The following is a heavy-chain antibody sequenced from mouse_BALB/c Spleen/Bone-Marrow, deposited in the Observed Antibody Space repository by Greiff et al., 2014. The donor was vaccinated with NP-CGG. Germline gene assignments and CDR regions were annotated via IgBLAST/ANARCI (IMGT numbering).Heavy chain of an antibody. CDR1: GYAFTNYL. CDR2: INPGSGGT. Sequence: QVQLKQSGAELVRPGTSVKVSCKASGYAFTNYLIEWVKQRPGQGLEWIGVINPGSGGTNYNEKFKGKATLTADKSSNIGYMQLSNLTSVDSAVYVCARSVSAATAIDYWGQGTSVTVSS. CDR3: ARSVSAATAIDY. J-gene: IGHJ4*01. D-gene: IGHD1-2*01. V-gene: IGHV1-54*01.